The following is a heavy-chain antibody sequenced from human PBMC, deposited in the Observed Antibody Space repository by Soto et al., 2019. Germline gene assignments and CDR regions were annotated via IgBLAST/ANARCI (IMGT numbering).Heavy chain of an antibody. J-gene: IGHJ4*02. V-gene: IGHV4-59*01. CDR2: IHYGGGT. CDR1: GGSMSSYY. Sequence: ETLSLTCTVSGGSMSSYYWTWIRQPPGKGLEWIGFIHYGGGTVYNPALRSRVTVTVETSKKQFSLNLNCVDARYGGVGATYSESWGQGALVTV. CDR3: YSES. D-gene: IGHD1-26*01.